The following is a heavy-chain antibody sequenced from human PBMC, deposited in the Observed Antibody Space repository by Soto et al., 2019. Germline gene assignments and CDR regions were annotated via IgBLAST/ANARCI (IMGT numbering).Heavy chain of an antibody. Sequence: SETLSLTCTVSCGSISSYYWSWIRQPPGKGLEWIGYIYYSGSTNYNPSLKSRVTISVDTSKNQFSLKLSSVTAADTAVYYCARDGLVPAAINYGMDVWGQGTTVTVSS. CDR1: CGSISSYY. V-gene: IGHV4-59*01. J-gene: IGHJ6*02. CDR2: IYYSGST. D-gene: IGHD2-2*01. CDR3: ARDGLVPAAINYGMDV.